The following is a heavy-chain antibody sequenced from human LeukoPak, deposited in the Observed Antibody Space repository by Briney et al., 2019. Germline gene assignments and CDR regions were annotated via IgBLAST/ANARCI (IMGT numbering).Heavy chain of an antibody. CDR2: IWYDGSYK. D-gene: IGHD6-13*01. Sequence: GESLRLSCAASGFTFSAYGMHWVRQAPGKGLDWVAVIWYDGSYKYYADSVKGRFTISRENPKNTLYLQMNSLRAEDTGIYYCAKVVQYTASTGTGLDYWGQGTLVTVSS. CDR3: AKVVQYTASTGTGLDY. V-gene: IGHV3-33*06. CDR1: GFTFSAYG. J-gene: IGHJ4*02.